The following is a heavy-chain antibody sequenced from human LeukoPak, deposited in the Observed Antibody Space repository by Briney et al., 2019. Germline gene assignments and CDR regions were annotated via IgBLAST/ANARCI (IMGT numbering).Heavy chain of an antibody. Sequence: GGSLRLSCAASGFTVSSNYMSWVRQAPGKGLEWVSLIYSGGSTYYADSVMGRSTISRDKSNNTLYLQMNSLRAEDTAVYYCATGGRSGVAFESWGQGTLVTVSS. CDR2: IYSGGST. CDR3: ATGGRSGVAFES. D-gene: IGHD2-15*01. J-gene: IGHJ4*02. V-gene: IGHV3-53*01. CDR1: GFTVSSNY.